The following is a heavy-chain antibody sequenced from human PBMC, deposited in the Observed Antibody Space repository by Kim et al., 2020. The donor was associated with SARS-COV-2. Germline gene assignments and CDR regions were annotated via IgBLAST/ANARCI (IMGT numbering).Heavy chain of an antibody. J-gene: IGHJ4*02. Sequence: GGSLRLSCAXSGFTFSNYVMHWVRQAPGKGLEWVAVISYDGSNKYFADSVKGRFTISRDNSRNTLFLQMNSLRAEDTAVYYCAKVGNILTGYYDPSPFQYWGQGTLVTVSS. CDR3: AKVGNILTGYYDPSPFQY. CDR2: ISYDGSNK. D-gene: IGHD3-9*01. V-gene: IGHV3-30*18. CDR1: GFTFSNYV.